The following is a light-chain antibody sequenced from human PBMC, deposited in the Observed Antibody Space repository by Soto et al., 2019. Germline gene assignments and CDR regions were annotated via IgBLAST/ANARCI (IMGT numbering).Light chain of an antibody. Sequence: EIVLTQSPGTLSLSPGESATLSCRASQSVDRNFLAWFQHKPGQAPRLLIYDVSNRATGIPDRFSDSGSGTDFTLTVSRLEPEDFAVYYCHQYAHSPLTFGGGTKVET. CDR1: QSVDRNF. CDR3: HQYAHSPLT. J-gene: IGKJ4*01. CDR2: DVS. V-gene: IGKV3-20*01.